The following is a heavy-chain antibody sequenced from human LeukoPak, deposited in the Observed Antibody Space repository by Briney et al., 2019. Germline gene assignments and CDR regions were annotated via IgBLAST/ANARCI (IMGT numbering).Heavy chain of an antibody. CDR1: GYTFSAYY. Sequence: ASVKVSCKASGYTFSAYYMHWVRQAPGQGPEWMGWINPNSGGTNYAQKFQGRVTMTRDTSISTAYMELSRLRSDDTAVYYCARDQRGGYCSGGSCSRFGYWGQGTLVTVSS. J-gene: IGHJ4*02. CDR3: ARDQRGGYCSGGSCSRFGY. D-gene: IGHD2-15*01. V-gene: IGHV1-2*02. CDR2: INPNSGGT.